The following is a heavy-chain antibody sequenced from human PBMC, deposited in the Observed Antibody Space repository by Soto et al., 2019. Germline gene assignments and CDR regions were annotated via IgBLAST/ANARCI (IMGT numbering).Heavy chain of an antibody. J-gene: IGHJ6*02. CDR3: AKHSYGPYYYYYGMDV. D-gene: IGHD5-18*01. CDR2: ISGSGTKT. Sequence: TGGSLRLSCAASGFSFSSYAMSWVRQAPGKGLDWVSAISGSGTKTHYADSVKGRFTISRDNSKNTLYLQMNSLRAEDTAVYYCAKHSYGPYYYYYGMDVWGQGTTVTVSS. CDR1: GFSFSSYA. V-gene: IGHV3-23*01.